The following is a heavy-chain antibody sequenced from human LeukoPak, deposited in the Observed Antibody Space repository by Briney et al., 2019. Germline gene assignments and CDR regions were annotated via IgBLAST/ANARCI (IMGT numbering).Heavy chain of an antibody. Sequence: SETLSLTCTVSGGSISSDAYYWSWIRQPPGKGLEWIGYIYHSGSSYYNPSLKSRVTLSVDRSKNQFSLRMSSVTAADTAVYYCARDETTYYYDSSGYPQIWGKGTMVTVSS. CDR3: ARDETTYYYDSSGYPQI. CDR2: IYHSGSS. D-gene: IGHD3-22*01. CDR1: GGSISSDAYY. J-gene: IGHJ3*02. V-gene: IGHV4-30-2*01.